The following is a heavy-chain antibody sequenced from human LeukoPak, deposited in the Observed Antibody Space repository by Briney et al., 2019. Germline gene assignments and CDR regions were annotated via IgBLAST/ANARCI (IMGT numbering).Heavy chain of an antibody. D-gene: IGHD3-10*01. CDR1: GGSISSGGYY. J-gene: IGHJ3*02. CDR3: ARTYGSGSYSSAFDI. CDR2: TYYSGST. V-gene: IGHV4-31*03. Sequence: SETLSLTCTVSGGSISSGGYYWSWIRQHPGKGLEWFGYTYYSGSTYYNPSLKSRVTISVDTSKNQFSLKLSSVTAADTAVYYCARTYGSGSYSSAFDIWGQGTMVTVSS.